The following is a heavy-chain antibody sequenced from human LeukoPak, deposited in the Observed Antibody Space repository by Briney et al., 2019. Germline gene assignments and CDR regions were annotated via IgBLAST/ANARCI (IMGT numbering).Heavy chain of an antibody. J-gene: IGHJ3*02. D-gene: IGHD6-13*01. CDR2: ISSGSSYI. CDR1: GFTFSSYS. Sequence: GGSLRLSCAASGFTFSSYSMNWVRQAPGKGLEWVSSISSGSSYIYYADSVKGRFTISRDNAKNSLYLQMNSLRAEDTAVYYCARGNIPDSSSWYRVDPFDIWGQGTMVTVSS. V-gene: IGHV3-21*01. CDR3: ARGNIPDSSSWYRVDPFDI.